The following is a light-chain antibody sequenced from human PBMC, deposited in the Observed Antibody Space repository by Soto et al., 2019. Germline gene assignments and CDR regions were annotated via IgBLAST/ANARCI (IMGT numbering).Light chain of an antibody. CDR1: QGIRSW. CDR2: AAS. Sequence: DIQMTQSPSSVSASVGDRVTITCRASQGIRSWLAWYQQKPGKAPKLLIYAASSVQSGVPSRFSGSGSGTDFALTISSLQPEDFATYYCKQANSFPITFGQGTRLELK. J-gene: IGKJ5*01. CDR3: KQANSFPIT. V-gene: IGKV1-12*01.